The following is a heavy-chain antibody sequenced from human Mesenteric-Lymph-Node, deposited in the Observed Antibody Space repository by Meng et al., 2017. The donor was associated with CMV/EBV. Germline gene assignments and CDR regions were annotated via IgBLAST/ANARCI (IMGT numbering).Heavy chain of an antibody. Sequence: GCTFSSSAISWVRQAPGQGLEWMGGLIPIFGTANYAQKFQGRVTITTDESTSTAYMELSSLRSEDTAVYYCARRYCSSTSCVGWFDPWGQGTLVTVSS. CDR3: ARRYCSSTSCVGWFDP. V-gene: IGHV1-69*05. CDR1: GCTFSSSA. CDR2: LIPIFGTA. D-gene: IGHD2-2*01. J-gene: IGHJ5*02.